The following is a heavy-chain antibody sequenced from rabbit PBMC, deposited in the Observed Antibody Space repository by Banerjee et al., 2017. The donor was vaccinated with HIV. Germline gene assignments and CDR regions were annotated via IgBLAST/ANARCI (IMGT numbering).Heavy chain of an antibody. D-gene: IGHD1-1*01. Sequence: QSLEESGGDLVKPGASLTLTCTASGFSFSSSYYMCWVRQAPGKGLEWIACMDAGSGNTWYASWVNGRFSISRENTQNTVFLQMTSLTAADTATYFCARQNSGNYNLWGPGTLVTVS. J-gene: IGHJ4*01. V-gene: IGHV1S40*01. CDR3: ARQNSGNYNL. CDR2: MDAGSGNT. CDR1: GFSFSSSYY.